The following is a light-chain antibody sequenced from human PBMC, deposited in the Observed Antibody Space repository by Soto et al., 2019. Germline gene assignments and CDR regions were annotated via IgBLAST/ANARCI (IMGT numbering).Light chain of an antibody. Sequence: DIQMTQSPSPLSASIGDRVTITCRASQSIDNWLAWYQQKPRKAPQLLIYDASRVKTGVPSRFTASGSGTEFTLTINTLQADDSATYFCQHYNGYPYTFGPGTKVDIK. V-gene: IGKV1-5*01. CDR1: QSIDNW. J-gene: IGKJ2*01. CDR3: QHYNGYPYT. CDR2: DAS.